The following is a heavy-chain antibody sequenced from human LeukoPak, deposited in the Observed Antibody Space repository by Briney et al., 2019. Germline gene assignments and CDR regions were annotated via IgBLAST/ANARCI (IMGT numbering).Heavy chain of an antibody. Sequence: GESLKISCKGSGYSFTSYWIGWVRQMPGKGLEWMGIIYPGDSDTRYSPSFQGQVTISADESISTAYLQWSSLKASDTAMYYCARQKRITIFGVVIKGGYFDYWGQGTLVTVSS. D-gene: IGHD3-3*01. CDR2: IYPGDSDT. V-gene: IGHV5-51*01. CDR3: ARQKRITIFGVVIKGGYFDY. J-gene: IGHJ4*02. CDR1: GYSFTSYW.